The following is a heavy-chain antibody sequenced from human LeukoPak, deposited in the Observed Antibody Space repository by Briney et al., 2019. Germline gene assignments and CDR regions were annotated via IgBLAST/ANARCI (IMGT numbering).Heavy chain of an antibody. CDR3: ARARLRYFDWLEWFDP. J-gene: IGHJ5*02. CDR1: GGSFSGYY. CDR2: INHSGST. Sequence: SETLSLTCAVYGGSFSGYYWSWIRQPPGKGLEWIGEINHSGSTNYNPSLKSRVTISVDTSKNQFSLKLSSVTAADTAVYYWARARLRYFDWLEWFDPWGQGTLVTVSS. V-gene: IGHV4-34*01. D-gene: IGHD3-9*01.